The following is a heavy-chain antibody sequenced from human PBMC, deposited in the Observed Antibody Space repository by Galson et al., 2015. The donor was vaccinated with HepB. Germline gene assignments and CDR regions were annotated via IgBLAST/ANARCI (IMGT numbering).Heavy chain of an antibody. V-gene: IGHV4-39*01. J-gene: IGHJ3*02. CDR2: IYYSGST. Sequence: ETLSLTCTVSGGSISSSSYYWGWIRQPPGKGLEWIGSIYYSGSTYYNPSLKSRVTISVDTSKNQFSLKLTSVTAADTAVYFCASSSSSWLPDAFDIWGQGTVVTVSP. CDR1: GGSISSSSYY. D-gene: IGHD6-13*01. CDR3: ASSSSSWLPDAFDI.